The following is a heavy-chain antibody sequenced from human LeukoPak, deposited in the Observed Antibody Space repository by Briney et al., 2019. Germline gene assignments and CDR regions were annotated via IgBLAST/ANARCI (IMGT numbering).Heavy chain of an antibody. D-gene: IGHD3-16*01. CDR3: ATSGWNGGGGFDP. CDR2: ISHSGTA. CDR1: GGYFSGYY. Sequence: SETLSLTCAVSGGYFSGYYWTWIRQPPGKGLEWIGEISHSGTANYNASLKSRVTMSVGTSSTQFSLMMTSVTAADTAVYYCATSGWNGGGGFDPWGQGTLVIVSS. V-gene: IGHV4-34*01. J-gene: IGHJ5*02.